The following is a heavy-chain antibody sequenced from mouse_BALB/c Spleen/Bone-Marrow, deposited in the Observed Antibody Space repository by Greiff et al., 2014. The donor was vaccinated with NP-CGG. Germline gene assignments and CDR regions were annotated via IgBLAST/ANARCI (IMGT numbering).Heavy chain of an antibody. J-gene: IGHJ3*01. D-gene: IGHD1-1*01. V-gene: IGHV14-3*02. CDR2: IDPANGNI. CDR3: APYYYGRWFAN. Sequence: EVKLVESGAELVKPGASVKLSCTASGFNTKDTYMHWVKQRPEQGLEWIGRIDPANGNIKYDPKFQGKATITADTSSNTAYLQLSSLTSEDTAVYYCAPYYYGRWFANWGQGTLVTVSA. CDR1: GFNTKDTY.